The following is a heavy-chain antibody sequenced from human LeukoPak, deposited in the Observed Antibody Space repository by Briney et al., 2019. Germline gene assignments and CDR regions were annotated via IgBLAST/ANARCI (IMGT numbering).Heavy chain of an antibody. D-gene: IGHD1-26*01. J-gene: IGHJ6*02. V-gene: IGHV1-24*01. CDR2: FDPEDGET. CDR1: GGTFSSYA. Sequence: RASVKVSCKASGGTFSSYAISWVRQAPGKGLEWMGGFDPEDGETIYAQKFQGRVTMTEDTSTDTAYMELSSLRSEDAAVYYCATPLGATVFGSMGVYGMDVWGQGTTVTVSS. CDR3: ATPLGATVFGSMGVYGMDV.